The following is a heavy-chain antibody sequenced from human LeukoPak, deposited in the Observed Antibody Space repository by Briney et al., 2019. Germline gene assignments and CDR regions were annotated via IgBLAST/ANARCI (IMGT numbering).Heavy chain of an antibody. CDR1: GGSISSHY. CDR3: AEGGIEYSGYFFGY. CDR2: IYYSGST. J-gene: IGHJ4*02. V-gene: IGHV4-59*11. Sequence: SETLSLTCTVSGGSISSHYWSWIRQPPGKGLEWIGYIYYSGSTNYNPSLKSRVTISVDTSKNQFSLKLSSVTAADTAVYYCAEGGIEYSGYFFGYWGQGTLVTVSS. D-gene: IGHD5-12*01.